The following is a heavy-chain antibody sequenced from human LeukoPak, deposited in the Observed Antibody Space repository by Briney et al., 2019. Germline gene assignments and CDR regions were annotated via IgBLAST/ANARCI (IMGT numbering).Heavy chain of an antibody. V-gene: IGHV3-15*01. J-gene: IGHJ6*03. CDR1: GFTFSNAW. D-gene: IGHD3-16*01. CDR2: IKSKTDGGTT. Sequence: GGSLRLSCAASGFTFSNAWMSWVRQAPGKGLEWVGRIKSKTDGGTTDYAAPVKGRFTISRDDSKNTLYLQMNSLKTEDTAVYYCTTSLLGRGTRRKYYYYYMDVWGKGTTVTISS. CDR3: TTSLLGRGTRRKYYYYYMDV.